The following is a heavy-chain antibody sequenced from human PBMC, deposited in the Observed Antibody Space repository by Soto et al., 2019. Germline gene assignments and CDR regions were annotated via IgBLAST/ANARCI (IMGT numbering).Heavy chain of an antibody. CDR1: GFTFSSYG. D-gene: IGHD6-13*01. CDR3: AGSSWYEGGEYFQH. V-gene: IGHV3-30*03. CDR2: ISYDGSNK. J-gene: IGHJ1*01. Sequence: QVQLVESGGGVVQPGRSLRLSCAASGFTFSSYGMHWVRQAPGKGLEWVAVISYDGSNKYYADSVKGRFTISRDNSKNTLYLEMNSLRAGDTGVYYCAGSSWYEGGEYFQHWGQGTLVTVSS.